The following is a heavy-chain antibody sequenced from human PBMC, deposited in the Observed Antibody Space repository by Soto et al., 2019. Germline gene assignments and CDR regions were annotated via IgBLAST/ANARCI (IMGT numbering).Heavy chain of an antibody. D-gene: IGHD5-12*01. CDR3: AILRRILGTYGGHTFDY. V-gene: IGHV4-39*01. CDR1: GGSISSSSYY. J-gene: IGHJ4*02. CDR2: IYYSGST. Sequence: SETLSLTCTVSGGSISSSSYYWGWIRQPPGKGLVFIGSIYYSGSTFFNLSLKSRVTISVDTSKNQFSLKLSSVTAADTAVYYCAILRRILGTYGGHTFDYWGQGTLVTVSS.